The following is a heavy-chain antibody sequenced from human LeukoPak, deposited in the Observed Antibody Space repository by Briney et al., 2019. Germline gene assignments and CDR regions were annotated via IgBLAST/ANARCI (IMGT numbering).Heavy chain of an antibody. D-gene: IGHD3-22*01. CDR1: GFTFSSYG. Sequence: GGSLRLSCAASGFTFSSYGMHWVRQAPGKGLEWVAVISYDGSNKYYADSVKGRFTISRDNSKNTLYLQMNSLRAEDTAVYYCAKDYDSSGDYWGQGTLVTVSS. CDR3: AKDYDSSGDY. CDR2: ISYDGSNK. V-gene: IGHV3-30*18. J-gene: IGHJ4*02.